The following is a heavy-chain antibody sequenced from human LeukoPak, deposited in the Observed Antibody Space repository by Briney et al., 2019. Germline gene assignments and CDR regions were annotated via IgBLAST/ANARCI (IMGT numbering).Heavy chain of an antibody. V-gene: IGHV4-61*09. CDR1: RGSITGDPHY. Sequence: SETLSLTCSVSRGSITGDPHYWTWIRQTAGKGLEWIGHVSANGRTTYNPSLKSRVAISVDTSKKKFFLRLDSVTAADTAVYYCARLSSSTSSSFYYYIGVWGKGTTVTVSS. CDR3: ARLSSSTSSSFYYYIGV. CDR2: VSANGRT. J-gene: IGHJ6*03. D-gene: IGHD6-13*01.